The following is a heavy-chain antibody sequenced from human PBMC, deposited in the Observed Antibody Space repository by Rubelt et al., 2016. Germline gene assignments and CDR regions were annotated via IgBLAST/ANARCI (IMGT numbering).Heavy chain of an antibody. CDR2: ITRISSTI. Sequence: EVQLVESGGGLVQPGGSLRLSCAASGFIFSSYAIHWVRQAPGQWLEWASSITRISSTIYYADSVKGRFTISRDKAKNSLYLQMKSLGAEDTAVYYCAGRGGSSGYYYFDYSGQGTLVTVSS. CDR3: AGRGGSSGYYYFDY. V-gene: IGHV3-48*01. CDR1: GFIFSSYA. J-gene: IGHJ4*02. D-gene: IGHD3-22*01.